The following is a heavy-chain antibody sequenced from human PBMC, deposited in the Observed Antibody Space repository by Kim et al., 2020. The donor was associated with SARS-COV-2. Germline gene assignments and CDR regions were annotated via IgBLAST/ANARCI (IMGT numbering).Heavy chain of an antibody. J-gene: IGHJ6*02. V-gene: IGHV4-4*07. D-gene: IGHD3-10*01. CDR3: ARDSWGSSVYGMDV. Sequence: NPSLKSRVTMSVDTSKNQFSLKLSSVTAADTAVYYCARDSWGSSVYGMDVWGQGTTVTVSS.